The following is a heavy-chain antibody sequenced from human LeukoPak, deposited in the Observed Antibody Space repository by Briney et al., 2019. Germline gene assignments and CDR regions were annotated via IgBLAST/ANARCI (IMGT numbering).Heavy chain of an antibody. V-gene: IGHV3-21*01. J-gene: IGHJ6*02. CDR2: INRSGSYI. CDR3: ARDLPLGYISSWSNYYGMDV. CDR1: GFTFSDYT. D-gene: IGHD6-13*01. Sequence: GGSLRLSCVASGFTFSDYTMNWVRQAPGKGLEWVSSINRSGSYIYYADSVKGRFTISRDNAKKSLYLQMNSLRAEDTAVYYCARDLPLGYISSWSNYYGMDVWGQGTTVSVYS.